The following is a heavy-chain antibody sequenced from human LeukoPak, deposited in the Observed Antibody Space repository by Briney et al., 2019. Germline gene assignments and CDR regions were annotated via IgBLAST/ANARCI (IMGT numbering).Heavy chain of an antibody. CDR3: ARRVDSYWFFDY. CDR2: IYPGGSDT. D-gene: IGHD1-26*01. V-gene: IGHV5-51*01. Sequence: PGESLKISCKGSGYSFTNYWIGWVRQMPGKGLEWMGIIYPGGSDTRYIPSFQGQVTISADKSINTAYLQWSSLKASDTAMYYCARRVDSYWFFDYWGQGTLVTVSS. CDR1: GYSFTNYW. J-gene: IGHJ4*02.